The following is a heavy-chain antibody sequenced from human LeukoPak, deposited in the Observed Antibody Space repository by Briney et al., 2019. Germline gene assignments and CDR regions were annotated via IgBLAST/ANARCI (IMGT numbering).Heavy chain of an antibody. CDR3: ARERRWLPFDY. CDR2: INHSGST. CDR1: GGSFSGYY. J-gene: IGHJ4*02. Sequence: SETLSLTCAVYGGSFSGYYWSWIRQPPGKGLEWIGEINHSGSTNYNPSLKSRVTISVDTSKNQFSLKLSSVTAADTAVYYCARERRWLPFDYWGQGTLATVSS. D-gene: IGHD5-24*01. V-gene: IGHV4-34*01.